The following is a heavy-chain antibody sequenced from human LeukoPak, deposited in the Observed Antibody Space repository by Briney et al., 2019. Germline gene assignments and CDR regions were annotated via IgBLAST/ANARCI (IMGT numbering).Heavy chain of an antibody. CDR2: INSDGSST. J-gene: IGHJ4*02. V-gene: IGHV3-74*01. CDR3: ARERGYSLNY. CDR1: GFTFSSYW. D-gene: IGHD5-18*01. Sequence: PGGSLRLSCAASGFTFSSYWMHWVRQAPGEGLVWVSRINSDGSSTSYADSVKGRFTISRDSAKNTLYLQMNSLRAEDTAVYYCARERGYSLNYWGQGTLVTVSS.